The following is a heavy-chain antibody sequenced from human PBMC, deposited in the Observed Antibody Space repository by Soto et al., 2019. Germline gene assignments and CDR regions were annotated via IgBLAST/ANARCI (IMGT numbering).Heavy chain of an antibody. CDR1: GFSLSTGGGA. J-gene: IGHJ5*02. CDR2: IYANGNE. Sequence: QITLKESGPTLVKPTETLTLTCTFSGFSLSTGGGAVGWIRQPPGKALEWLALIYANGNEGYSSSRRNRLTITKDTSKNQVVLTMTNMDPVDTATYYCAHRRSVASRCWFDPWGQGTLVIVSS. CDR3: AHRRSVASRCWFDP. V-gene: IGHV2-5*01. D-gene: IGHD6-6*01.